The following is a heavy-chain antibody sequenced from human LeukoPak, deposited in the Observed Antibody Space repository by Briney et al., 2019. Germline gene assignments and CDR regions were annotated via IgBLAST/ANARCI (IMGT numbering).Heavy chain of an antibody. Sequence: GGSLRLSCAASGFTVSSNYMSWVRQAPGKGLEWVAVISYDGSNKYYADSVKGRFTISRDNSKNTLYLQMNSLRSEDTAVYYCARAQRVAAAGVFDYWGQGTLVTVSS. CDR3: ARAQRVAAAGVFDY. CDR1: GFTVSSNY. D-gene: IGHD6-13*01. J-gene: IGHJ4*02. V-gene: IGHV3-30-3*01. CDR2: ISYDGSNK.